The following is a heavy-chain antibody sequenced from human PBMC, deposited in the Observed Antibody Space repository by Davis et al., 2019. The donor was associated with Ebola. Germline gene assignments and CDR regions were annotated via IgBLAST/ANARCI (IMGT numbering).Heavy chain of an antibody. V-gene: IGHV3-23*01. CDR3: AKEGAARLDFDY. Sequence: GESLKISCAASGFTFSDYYMSWIRQAPGKGLEWVSAISGSGGSTYYADSVKGRFTISRDNSKNALYLQMNSLRAEDTAVYYCAKEGAARLDFDYWGQGTLVTVSS. J-gene: IGHJ4*02. CDR1: GFTFSDYY. D-gene: IGHD6-6*01. CDR2: ISGSGGST.